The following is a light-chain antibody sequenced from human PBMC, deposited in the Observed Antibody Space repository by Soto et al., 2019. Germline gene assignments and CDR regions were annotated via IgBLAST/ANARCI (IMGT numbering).Light chain of an antibody. CDR3: CSYVGATTYV. J-gene: IGLJ1*01. Sequence: CVLPQPASVSGSPGQSITISCTGTSSTVGGFNVVSWYQQHPGKAPKVIIYEGIKRPSGVSNRFSGSNSGSTASLTISGLQAEDEADYYCCSYVGATTYVFGTGTKVTVL. CDR1: SSTVGGFNV. V-gene: IGLV2-23*01. CDR2: EGI.